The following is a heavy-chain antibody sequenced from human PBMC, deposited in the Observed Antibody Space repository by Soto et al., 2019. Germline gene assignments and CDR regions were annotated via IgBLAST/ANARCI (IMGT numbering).Heavy chain of an antibody. Sequence: EVQLVESGGGLVQPGRSLRLSCAASGFTFDDYAMHWVRQAPGKGLEWVSGISWNSGSIGYADSVKGRFTISRDNAKNSLYLQMNSLRAEDTALYYCAKGLATSGNDYFDYWGQGTLVTVSS. D-gene: IGHD1-1*01. CDR2: ISWNSGSI. J-gene: IGHJ4*02. CDR3: AKGLATSGNDYFDY. CDR1: GFTFDDYA. V-gene: IGHV3-9*01.